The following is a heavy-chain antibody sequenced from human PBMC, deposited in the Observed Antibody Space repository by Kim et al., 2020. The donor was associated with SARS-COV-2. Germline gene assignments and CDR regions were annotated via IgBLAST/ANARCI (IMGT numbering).Heavy chain of an antibody. J-gene: IGHJ4*02. CDR3: ARRHIVATDTNPFDY. D-gene: IGHD5-12*01. V-gene: IGHV1-69*01. Sequence: QKFQGRVTITADESTSTAYMELSSLRSEDTAVYYCARRHIVATDTNPFDYWGQGTLVTVSS.